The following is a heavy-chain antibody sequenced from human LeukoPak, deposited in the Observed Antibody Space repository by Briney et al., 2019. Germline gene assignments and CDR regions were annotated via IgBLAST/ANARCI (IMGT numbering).Heavy chain of an antibody. CDR3: ARVYCSSASCFPHYYYYMDA. CDR2: IYHSGST. CDR1: GGSISSGGYY. J-gene: IGHJ6*03. Sequence: SETLSLTCTVSGGSISSGGYYWSWIRQPPGKGLEWIGYIYHSGSTYYNPSLKSRVTISVDRSKNQFSLKLSSVTAADTAAYYCARVYCSSASCFPHYYYYMDAWGKGTTVTVSS. D-gene: IGHD2-2*01. V-gene: IGHV4-30-2*01.